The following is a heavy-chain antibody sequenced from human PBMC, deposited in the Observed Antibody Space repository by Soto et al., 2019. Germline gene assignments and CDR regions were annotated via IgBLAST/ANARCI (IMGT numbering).Heavy chain of an antibody. CDR1: TGSISSGGYY. D-gene: IGHD3-22*01. Sequence: QVQLQESGPGLVKPSQTLSLTCIVSTGSISSGGYYWSWIRQHPGKGLEWIGYIYYSGGTYYNPSLKILLTIPVDTSQNQFSLKLSSVTAADTATYYCATNGVYDSSGYYFDSWGQGTLVTVSS. CDR2: IYYSGGT. J-gene: IGHJ4*02. V-gene: IGHV4-31*01. CDR3: ATNGVYDSSGYYFDS.